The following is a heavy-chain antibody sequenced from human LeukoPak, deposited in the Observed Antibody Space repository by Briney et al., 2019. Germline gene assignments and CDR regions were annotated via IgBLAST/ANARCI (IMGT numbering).Heavy chain of an antibody. D-gene: IGHD6-13*01. CDR3: AEDYYSSSWYYFDY. V-gene: IGHV3-9*03. CDR2: ISWNSGSI. Sequence: GGSLRLSCAASGFTFDDYAMHWVRQAPGKGLEWVSGISWNSGSIGYADSVKGRFTISRDNAKNSLYLQMNSLRAEDMALYYCAEDYYSSSWYYFDYWGQGTLVTVSS. J-gene: IGHJ4*02. CDR1: GFTFDDYA.